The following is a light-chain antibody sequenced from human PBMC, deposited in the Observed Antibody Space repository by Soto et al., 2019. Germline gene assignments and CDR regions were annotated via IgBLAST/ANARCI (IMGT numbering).Light chain of an antibody. V-gene: IGKV3-15*01. J-gene: IGKJ1*01. CDR2: AAS. Sequence: EIVMTQSPPTLSASPGEKATLPCRASQGISRNLAWFQQKPGQAPRLLIFAASTRAAGIPPRFSGSGSGTEFTLTISGLQSEDFAVYFCHQYENWPKTFGQGTKVDIK. CDR3: HQYENWPKT. CDR1: QGISRN.